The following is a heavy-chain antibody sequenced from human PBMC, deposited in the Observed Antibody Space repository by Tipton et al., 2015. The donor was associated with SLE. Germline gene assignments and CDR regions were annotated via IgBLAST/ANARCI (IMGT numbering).Heavy chain of an antibody. CDR3: ARVGYCSSTSCSYNWFDP. CDR1: GYSFTSYW. D-gene: IGHD2-2*01. Sequence: QSGPEVKKPGESLKISCKGSGYSFTSYWIGWVRQMPGKGLEWMGIIYPGDSDTRYSPSFQGQVTISADKSISTAYLQWSSLKASDTAMYYCARVGYCSSTSCSYNWFDPWGQGTLVTVSS. CDR2: IYPGDSDT. J-gene: IGHJ5*02. V-gene: IGHV5-51*03.